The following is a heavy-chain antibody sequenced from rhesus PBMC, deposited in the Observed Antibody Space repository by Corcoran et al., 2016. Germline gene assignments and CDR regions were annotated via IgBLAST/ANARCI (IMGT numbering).Heavy chain of an antibody. V-gene: IGHV5-20*02. J-gene: IGHJ4*01. CDR2: IFPVDSDV. CDR3: ARRAGTGYFDY. Sequence: EVQLVQSGAEVKRPGESLTISCQTSGYSFTSYWIIWVPLMHGKGLDWVGGIFPVDSDVRCAPSFPGQVTISADKSTSTTYLQGSSLTASDTATYYCARRAGTGYFDYWGQGVLVTVSS. CDR1: GYSFTSYW. D-gene: IGHD5-24*01.